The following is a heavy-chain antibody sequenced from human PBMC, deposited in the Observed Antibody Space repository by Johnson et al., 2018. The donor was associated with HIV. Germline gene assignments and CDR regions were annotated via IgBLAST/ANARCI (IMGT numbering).Heavy chain of an antibody. CDR2: IDTEGSGT. D-gene: IGHD6-13*01. CDR1: GFSFSTYW. Sequence: VQLVESGGRLVQPGGSLRLSCAASGFSFSTYWMHLVRRVPGKGLVWVSRIDTEGSGTTYADSVKGRFTISRDNAKNTVYLQMISLRAEDMAVYYCARVLESKVAAGSWAFDIWGQGTMVTVSS. CDR3: ARVLESKVAAGSWAFDI. J-gene: IGHJ3*02. V-gene: IGHV3-74*02.